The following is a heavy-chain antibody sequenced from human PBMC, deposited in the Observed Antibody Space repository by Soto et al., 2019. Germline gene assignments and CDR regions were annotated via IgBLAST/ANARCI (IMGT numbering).Heavy chain of an antibody. V-gene: IGHV4-30-2*01. J-gene: IGHJ4*02. CDR1: GGSISSGGYY. CDR2: ISHSGST. Sequence: QLQLQESGSGLVKPSQTLSLTCAVSGGSISSGGYYWSWIRQPPGKGLEWIGYISHSGSTYYNPCLNTRVVESLERSKTLYSRNLNSVDAADSSVDYYAKGGVFEDYWGQGTLVTVSS. D-gene: IGHD3-10*01. CDR3: AKGGVFEDY.